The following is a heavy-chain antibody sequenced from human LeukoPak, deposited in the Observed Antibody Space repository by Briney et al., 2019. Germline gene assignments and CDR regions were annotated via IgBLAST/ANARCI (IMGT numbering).Heavy chain of an antibody. D-gene: IGHD5-18*01. Sequence: GGSLRLSCAASGFTFSSYGMHWVRQAPGKGLEWVAVISYDGSNKYYADSVKGRFTISRDNSKNTLYLQMNSLRAEDTAVYYCAKGGEIQLWFGSFDYWGQGTLVTVSS. J-gene: IGHJ4*02. CDR2: ISYDGSNK. CDR1: GFTFSSYG. CDR3: AKGGEIQLWFGSFDY. V-gene: IGHV3-30*18.